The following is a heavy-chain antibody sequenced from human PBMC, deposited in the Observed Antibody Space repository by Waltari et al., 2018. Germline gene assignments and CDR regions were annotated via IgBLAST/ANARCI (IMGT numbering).Heavy chain of an antibody. V-gene: IGHV4-34*01. CDR2: INHSGDS. Sequence: QVQLQQWGAGLLKPSETLSLSCGVNGGSVSDYYWSWIRQPPGKGLEWIGEINHSGDSNYNPSLKSRVTISVDTSKNQFSLKLSSVTAADTAVYYCARCWGDYLRGNWFDPWGQGTLVTVSS. D-gene: IGHD4-17*01. J-gene: IGHJ5*02. CDR1: GGSVSDYY. CDR3: ARCWGDYLRGNWFDP.